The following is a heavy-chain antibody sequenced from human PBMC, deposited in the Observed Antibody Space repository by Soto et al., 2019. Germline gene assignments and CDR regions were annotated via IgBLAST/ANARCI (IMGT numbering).Heavy chain of an antibody. J-gene: IGHJ6*02. Sequence: GSLRLSCAASGFTFSSYGMHWVRQAPGKGLEWVAVISYDGSNKYYADSVKGRFTISRDNSKNTLYLQMNGLRAEDTAVYYCAKQGYYYYGMDVWGQGTTVTVSS. V-gene: IGHV3-30*18. CDR1: GFTFSSYG. CDR3: AKQGYYYYGMDV. CDR2: ISYDGSNK.